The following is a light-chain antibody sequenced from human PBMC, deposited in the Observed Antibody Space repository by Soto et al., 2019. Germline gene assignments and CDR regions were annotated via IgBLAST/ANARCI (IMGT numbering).Light chain of an antibody. J-gene: IGKJ3*01. CDR2: AAS. CDR3: QQSYGTLT. Sequence: DIQMPQSPSSLSASVGARATITGRASQSIRSYLNWYQQKPGKDPKLLISAASSLQSGVPSRFSGSGSGTDFTLTISSLQPEDFATYYCQQSYGTLTFGTGTKVDIK. CDR1: QSIRSY. V-gene: IGKV1-39*01.